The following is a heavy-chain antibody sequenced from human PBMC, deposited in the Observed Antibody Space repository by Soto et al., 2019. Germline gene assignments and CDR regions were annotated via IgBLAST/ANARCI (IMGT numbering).Heavy chain of an antibody. CDR1: GGSISSYY. D-gene: IGHD2-2*01. CDR3: ARDETVVVPAAIGYYYYYVMDG. CDR2: IYTSGST. V-gene: IGHV4-4*07. Sequence: PSETLSLTCTVSGGSISSYYWSWIRQPAGKGLEWIGRIYTSGSTNYNPSLKSRVTMSVDTSKNQFSLKLSSVTAADTAVYYCARDETVVVPAAIGYYYYYVMDGWGQGTTVTVSS. J-gene: IGHJ6*02.